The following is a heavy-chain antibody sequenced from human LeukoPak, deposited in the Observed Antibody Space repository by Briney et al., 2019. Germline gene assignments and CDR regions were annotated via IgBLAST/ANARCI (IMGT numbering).Heavy chain of an antibody. V-gene: IGHV3-48*03. CDR3: ARRSLWFGDPNGWFDP. CDR1: GFTFSSYE. Sequence: PGGSLRLSCAASGFTFSSYEMNWVRQAPGKGLEWVSYISSSGSTIYYADSVKGRFTISRDNAKSSLYLQMNSLRAEDTAVYYCARRSLWFGDPNGWFDPWGQGTLVTVSS. J-gene: IGHJ5*02. CDR2: ISSSGSTI. D-gene: IGHD3-10*01.